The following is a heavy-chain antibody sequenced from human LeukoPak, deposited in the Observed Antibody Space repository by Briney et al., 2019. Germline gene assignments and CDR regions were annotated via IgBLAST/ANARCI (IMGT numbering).Heavy chain of an antibody. CDR1: GYTFSNYV. CDR3: AKSGDQVTVTKLDY. Sequence: GGSLRFSCAASGYTFSNYVMSWVRQAPGKGLEWVSGISGSGGSTFYADSVKGRFTISRDNSKNTLYLEMNSLRAEDTALFYCAKSGDQVTVTKLDYWGQGTLVTVSS. D-gene: IGHD4-17*01. J-gene: IGHJ4*02. CDR2: ISGSGGST. V-gene: IGHV3-23*01.